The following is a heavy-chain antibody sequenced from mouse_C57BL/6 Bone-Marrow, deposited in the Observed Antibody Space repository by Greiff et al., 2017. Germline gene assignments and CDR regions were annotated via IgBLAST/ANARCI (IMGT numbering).Heavy chain of an antibody. J-gene: IGHJ1*03. Sequence: VQLQQSGAELVKPGASVKMSCKASGYTFTSYWITWVKQRPGQGLEWIGDIYPGSGSTNYNEKFKSKATLTVDKSSSTAYMQLSSLTSEDSAVYYCARRGYPYWYFDVWGTGTTVTVSS. CDR3: ARRGYPYWYFDV. V-gene: IGHV1-55*01. D-gene: IGHD2-2*01. CDR2: IYPGSGST. CDR1: GYTFTSYW.